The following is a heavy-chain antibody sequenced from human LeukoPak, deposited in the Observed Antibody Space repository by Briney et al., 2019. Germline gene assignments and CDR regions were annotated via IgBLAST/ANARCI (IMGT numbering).Heavy chain of an antibody. J-gene: IGHJ4*02. D-gene: IGHD6-19*01. Sequence: GGSLRLSCAASGFTFSSYGMHWVCQAPGKGLEWVALIWNDGSNKGYADSVKGRFTISRDNSKNTLYLQMNSLRAEDTAVYYCARDHHSSGWYWDFDYWGQGTLVTVSS. CDR1: GFTFSSYG. V-gene: IGHV3-33*01. CDR2: IWNDGSNK. CDR3: ARDHHSSGWYWDFDY.